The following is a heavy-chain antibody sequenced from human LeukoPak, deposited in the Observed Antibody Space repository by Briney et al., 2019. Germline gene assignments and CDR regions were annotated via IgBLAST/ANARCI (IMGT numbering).Heavy chain of an antibody. CDR2: IYYSGST. CDR3: ARAYGSGSYYYYYMDV. Sequence: PSETLSLTCTVSGGSISSNGYYWAWIRQPPGKGLEWIGSIYYSGSTYYNPSLKSRVTISVDTSKNQFSLKLSSVTAADTAVYYCARAYGSGSYYYYYMDVWGKGTTVTVSS. D-gene: IGHD3-10*01. J-gene: IGHJ6*03. CDR1: GGSISSNGYY. V-gene: IGHV4-39*01.